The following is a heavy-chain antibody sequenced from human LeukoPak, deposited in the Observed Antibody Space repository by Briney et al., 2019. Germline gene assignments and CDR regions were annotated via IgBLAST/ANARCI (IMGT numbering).Heavy chain of an antibody. Sequence: GGSLRLSCAASGFTFSSYSMNWVRQAPGKGLEWVSSISSSSSYICYADSVKGRFTISRDNAKNSLYLQMNSLRAEDTAVYYCARNPAYYDILSGHYYYYYYMDVWGKGTTVTVSS. V-gene: IGHV3-21*01. CDR1: GFTFSSYS. CDR2: ISSSSSYI. D-gene: IGHD3-9*01. CDR3: ARNPAYYDILSGHYYYYYYMDV. J-gene: IGHJ6*03.